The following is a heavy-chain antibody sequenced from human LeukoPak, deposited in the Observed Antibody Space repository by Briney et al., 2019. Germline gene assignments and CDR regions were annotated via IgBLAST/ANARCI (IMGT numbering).Heavy chain of an antibody. J-gene: IGHJ5*02. CDR1: GVSISSSNW. Sequence: SGTLSLTCAVSGVSISSSNWWSWVRQPPGKGLEWIGEIYHSGSTNYNPSLKSRVTISVDKSKNQFSLKLSSVTAADTAVYYCARDLAAGRVGGWFDPWGQGTLVTVSS. CDR2: IYHSGST. CDR3: ARDLAAGRVGGWFDP. V-gene: IGHV4-4*02. D-gene: IGHD6-13*01.